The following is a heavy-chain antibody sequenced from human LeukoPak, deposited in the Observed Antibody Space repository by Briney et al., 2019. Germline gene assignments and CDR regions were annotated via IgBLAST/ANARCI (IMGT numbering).Heavy chain of an antibody. V-gene: IGHV1-2*02. D-gene: IGHD3-16*01. CDR1: GYTFTGYY. J-gene: IGHJ5*02. Sequence: GASVTVSCKASGYTFTGYYMYWVRQAPGQGLEWMGWINPNSGGTNYAQKFQGRVTMTRDTSISTAYMELSRLRSDDTAVYYCARGRALDGGWFDPWGQGTLVTVSS. CDR2: INPNSGGT. CDR3: ARGRALDGGWFDP.